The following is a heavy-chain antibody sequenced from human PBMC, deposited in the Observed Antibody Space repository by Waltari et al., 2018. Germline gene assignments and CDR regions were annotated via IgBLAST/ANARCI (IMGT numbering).Heavy chain of an antibody. CDR2: IKSKIDGGTT. CDR1: GFTFSKIW. CDR3: AGGPGTYWSGLLDY. V-gene: IGHV3-15*01. D-gene: IGHD3-3*01. J-gene: IGHJ4*02. Sequence: EVQLVESGGNLVKAGGSLRLSCEVSGFTFSKIWLSWVRQAPGKGLEWVGRIKSKIDGGTTDYAEPVRGRFTISRDDSKNMFYLEMDSLKTEDTAVYYCAGGPGTYWSGLLDYWGQGTLVTVSS.